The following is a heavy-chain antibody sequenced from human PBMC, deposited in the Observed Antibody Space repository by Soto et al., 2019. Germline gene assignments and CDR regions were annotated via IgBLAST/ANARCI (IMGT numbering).Heavy chain of an antibody. Sequence: EVQLLESGGGLVQPGGSLRLSCAASGFTFSSYAMSWVRQAPGKGLVWVSAISGSGGSTYYADSVKGRFTISRDNSKTTLYLQMNSLRAEDTAVYYCAKGGAYRIAAAGYFDYWGQGTLVTVSS. D-gene: IGHD6-13*01. CDR3: AKGGAYRIAAAGYFDY. CDR1: GFTFSSYA. V-gene: IGHV3-23*01. J-gene: IGHJ4*02. CDR2: ISGSGGST.